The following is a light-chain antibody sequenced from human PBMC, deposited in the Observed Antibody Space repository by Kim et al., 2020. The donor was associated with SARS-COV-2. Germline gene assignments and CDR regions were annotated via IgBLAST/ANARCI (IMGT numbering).Light chain of an antibody. V-gene: IGKV3-20*01. CDR1: QGLISTY. CDR2: STS. CDR3: QQFGSALYT. Sequence: VLTQSPDTLSLSPGESATLSCRASQGLISTYLAWYQQRLGQAPRLLIYSTSRRAPGIPDRFSGSGSGTDFTLTIRRLEPEDFAVYYCQQFGSALYTFGQGTKLEI. J-gene: IGKJ2*01.